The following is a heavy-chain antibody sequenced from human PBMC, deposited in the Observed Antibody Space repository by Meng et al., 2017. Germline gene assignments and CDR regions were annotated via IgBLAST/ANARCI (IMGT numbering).Heavy chain of an antibody. CDR1: GFTFSSYA. Sequence: QAQLVESGCGVFQTGRSRRLSCAASGFTFSSYAMYWVRQAPGKGLEWVAVISYDGSNKYYADSVKGRFTISRDNSKNTLYLQMNSLRAEDTAVYYCATMIVVNYWGQGTLVTVSS. CDR2: ISYDGSNK. J-gene: IGHJ4*02. CDR3: ATMIVVNY. V-gene: IGHV3-30*01. D-gene: IGHD3-22*01.